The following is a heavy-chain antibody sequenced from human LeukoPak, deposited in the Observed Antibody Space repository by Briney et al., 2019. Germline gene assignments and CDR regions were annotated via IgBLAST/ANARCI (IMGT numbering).Heavy chain of an antibody. V-gene: IGHV1-24*01. J-gene: IGHJ3*02. D-gene: IGHD3-10*01. Sequence: ASVKVSCKVSGYTLTELSMHWVRQAPGKGLEWMGGFDPEDGETIYAQKFQGRVTMTEDTSTDTAYMELSSLRSEDTAVYYCATDVERSGGERAFDIWGQGTMVTVSS. CDR3: ATDVERSGGERAFDI. CDR1: GYTLTELS. CDR2: FDPEDGET.